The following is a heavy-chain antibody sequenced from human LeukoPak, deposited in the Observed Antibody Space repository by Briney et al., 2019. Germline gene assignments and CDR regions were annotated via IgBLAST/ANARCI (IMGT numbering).Heavy chain of an antibody. D-gene: IGHD3-22*01. CDR3: AVAGVRHYDSSGLYAFDF. V-gene: IGHV4-39*01. CDR2: RFYSGST. Sequence: AETLSLTCTVSGVSLSSSSYFWGWLPQAPGTGRDSIVSRFYSGSTHYYPSLKSRVTISADTSKNQFFLKLNSVTAADTAVYYCAVAGVRHYDSSGLYAFDFWGQGTMVTVSS. CDR1: GVSLSSSSYF. J-gene: IGHJ3*01.